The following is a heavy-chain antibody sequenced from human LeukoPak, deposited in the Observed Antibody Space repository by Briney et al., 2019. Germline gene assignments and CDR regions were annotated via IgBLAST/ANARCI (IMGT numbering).Heavy chain of an antibody. J-gene: IGHJ3*02. Sequence: ASVKVSCKASGYTFSTYGISWVRQAPGQGLEWMGWISGYNGRTNYAQNLQGRVTMITDTSTSTSYMELRSLRSDDTAVYYCARSPPNYYDSSGIGFDIWGQGTMVTVSS. V-gene: IGHV1-18*01. D-gene: IGHD3-22*01. CDR3: ARSPPNYYDSSGIGFDI. CDR2: ISGYNGRT. CDR1: GYTFSTYG.